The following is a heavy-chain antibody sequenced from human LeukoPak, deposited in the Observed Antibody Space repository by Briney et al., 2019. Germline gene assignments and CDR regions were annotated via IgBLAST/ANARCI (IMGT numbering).Heavy chain of an antibody. D-gene: IGHD6-13*01. J-gene: IGHJ3*02. CDR2: IHCSGTT. Sequence: PSETLSLTCTVSGDSISSYYWSWIRQPPGKGLEWIANIHCSGTTNYNPSLKSRVTISIDTSKNQFSLRLSSVTATDTAVYYCVKAAPGPHDAFDIWGQGTMVTVSS. CDR1: GDSISSYY. CDR3: VKAAPGPHDAFDI. V-gene: IGHV4-4*08.